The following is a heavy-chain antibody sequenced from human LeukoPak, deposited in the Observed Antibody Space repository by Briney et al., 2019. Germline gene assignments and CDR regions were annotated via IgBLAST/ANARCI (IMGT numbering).Heavy chain of an antibody. J-gene: IGHJ3*02. Sequence: SVKVSCKASGGTFISYAISWVRQAPGQGLEWMGGIIPIFGTANYAQKFQGRVTITADESTSTAYMELSSLRSEDTAVYYCARDSEGRGELLPHAFDIWGQGTMVTVSS. D-gene: IGHD1-26*01. CDR1: GGTFISYA. V-gene: IGHV1-69*01. CDR2: IIPIFGTA. CDR3: ARDSEGRGELLPHAFDI.